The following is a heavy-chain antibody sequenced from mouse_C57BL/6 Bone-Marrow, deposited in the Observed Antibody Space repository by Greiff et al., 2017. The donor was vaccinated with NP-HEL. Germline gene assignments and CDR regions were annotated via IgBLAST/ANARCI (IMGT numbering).Heavy chain of an antibody. D-gene: IGHD1-1*01. Sequence: VQLQQSGAELVRPGTSVKMSCKASGYTFTNYWIGWAKQRPGHGLEWLGDVYPGGGYTNYNEKFKGKATLTADKSSSTAYMQFSSLTSEDSAIYYCARITTVVGFDYWGQGTTLTVSS. J-gene: IGHJ2*01. CDR2: VYPGGGYT. V-gene: IGHV1-63*01. CDR3: ARITTVVGFDY. CDR1: GYTFTNYW.